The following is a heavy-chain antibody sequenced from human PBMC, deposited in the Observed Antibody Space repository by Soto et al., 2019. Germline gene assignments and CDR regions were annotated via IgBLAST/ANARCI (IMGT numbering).Heavy chain of an antibody. CDR1: GDSISSNY. Sequence: QVQLQESGPGLVKPSETLSLTCTVSGDSISSNYWSWVRQSPGKGLEWLGYIHSSGSTNYRSSLKSRLTMSVDTSNNHFSLNLSSVTAADTAVYYCARLVVKTATDAFDDWGQGTRVTVSS. V-gene: IGHV4-4*09. J-gene: IGHJ3*01. CDR2: IHSSGST. D-gene: IGHD2-21*01. CDR3: ARLVVKTATDAFDD.